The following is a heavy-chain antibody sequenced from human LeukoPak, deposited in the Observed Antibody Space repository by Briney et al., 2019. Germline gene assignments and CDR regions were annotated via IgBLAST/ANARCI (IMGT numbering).Heavy chain of an antibody. V-gene: IGHV4-59*01. D-gene: IGHD2-15*01. Sequence: PSETLSLTCTVSGGSISSYYWSWIRQPPGKGLEWIGYIHYRGSTNYNPSLKSRVTISVDTSKNQFSLKLSSVTAADTAVYYCARVRGYCSGGSCWYFDLWGRGTLVTVSS. CDR3: ARVRGYCSGGSCWYFDL. CDR1: GGSISSYY. J-gene: IGHJ2*01. CDR2: IHYRGST.